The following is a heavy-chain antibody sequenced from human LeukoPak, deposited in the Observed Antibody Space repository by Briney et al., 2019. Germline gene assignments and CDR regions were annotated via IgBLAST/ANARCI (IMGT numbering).Heavy chain of an antibody. CDR3: TSDTVDTAVGIDY. V-gene: IGHV3-74*01. D-gene: IGHD5-18*01. J-gene: IGHJ4*02. Sequence: GGSLRLSCAASGFTISSHWTHWVRQVPGKGLVWVSRINSDGSSISYADSVKGRFTTSRDNAKNTLYLQMNSLRVEDTAVYHCTSDTVDTAVGIDYWGQGTLVTVSS. CDR1: GFTISSHW. CDR2: INSDGSSI.